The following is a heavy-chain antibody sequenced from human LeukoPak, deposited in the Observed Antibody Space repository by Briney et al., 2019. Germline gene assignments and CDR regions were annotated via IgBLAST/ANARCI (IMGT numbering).Heavy chain of an antibody. J-gene: IGHJ4*02. D-gene: IGHD1-26*01. CDR1: GGSISSTNW. V-gene: IGHV4-4*02. CDR2: VSLAGRT. Sequence: SETLSLTCGVSGGSISSTNWWSWVRQPPGRGLEWIGEVSLAGRTNYNPSLNSRVTMSLDETRNQVSLNLTSVTAADTAIYYCSRESGPFCPFGYWGQGTLVIVPS. CDR3: SRESGPFCPFGY.